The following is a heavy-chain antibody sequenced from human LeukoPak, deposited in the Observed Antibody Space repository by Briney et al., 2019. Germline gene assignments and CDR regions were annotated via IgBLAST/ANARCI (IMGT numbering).Heavy chain of an antibody. CDR1: GFTFGNYA. D-gene: IGHD2-2*02. Sequence: GGSLSLSCAASGFTFGNYAMNWVRQAPGKGLEWVSGIRVTDNTYYADSVKGRFTISRDNSKNTLYLQMNSLRAEDTAVYYCAKRHWDIVVVPAAISWIPDAFDIWGQGTMVTVSS. CDR3: AKRHWDIVVVPAAISWIPDAFDI. J-gene: IGHJ3*02. CDR2: IRVTDNT. V-gene: IGHV3-23*01.